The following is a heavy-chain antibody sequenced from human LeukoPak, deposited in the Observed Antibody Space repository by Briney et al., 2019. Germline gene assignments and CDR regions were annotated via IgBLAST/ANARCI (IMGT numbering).Heavy chain of an antibody. Sequence: GGSLRLSCAASGFTFSNAWMSWVRQAPGKGLEWVGRIKSKTDGGTTDYAAPVKGRFTISRDDSKNTLYLQMNSLKTEDTAVYYCTTDAHIVVVVVATGIDPWGQGTLVTVSS. CDR2: IKSKTDGGTT. CDR1: GFTFSNAW. CDR3: TTDAHIVVVVVATGIDP. D-gene: IGHD2-15*01. V-gene: IGHV3-15*01. J-gene: IGHJ5*02.